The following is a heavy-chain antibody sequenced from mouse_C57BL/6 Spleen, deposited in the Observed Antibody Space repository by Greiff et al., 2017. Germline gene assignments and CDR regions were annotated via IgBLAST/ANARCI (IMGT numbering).Heavy chain of an antibody. CDR2: IYPGSGST. CDR1: GYTFTSYW. J-gene: IGHJ4*01. V-gene: IGHV1-55*01. D-gene: IGHD1-1*01. CDR3: ARKGFITTVVAHYYAMDY. Sequence: VQLQQPGAELVKPGASVKMSCKASGYTFTSYWITWVKQRPGQGLEWIGDIYPGSGSTNYNEKFKSKATLTVDTSSSKAYMQLSSLTSEDSAVYYCARKGFITTVVAHYYAMDYWGQGTSVTVSS.